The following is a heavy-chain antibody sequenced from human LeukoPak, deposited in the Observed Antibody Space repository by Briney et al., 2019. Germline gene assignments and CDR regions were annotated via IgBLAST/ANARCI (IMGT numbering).Heavy chain of an antibody. CDR2: IKPNSGGT. Sequence: ASVKVSCKASGYTFTDYYMHWVRQAPGQGLEWMGWIKPNSGGTSYAQKFQGRVTMTRDTSISTAYMELSRLRSDDTAVYYCARESSDYYDSSGYYYVLWGQGTLVTVSS. J-gene: IGHJ4*02. CDR1: GYTFTDYY. D-gene: IGHD3-22*01. CDR3: ARESSDYYDSSGYYYVL. V-gene: IGHV1-2*02.